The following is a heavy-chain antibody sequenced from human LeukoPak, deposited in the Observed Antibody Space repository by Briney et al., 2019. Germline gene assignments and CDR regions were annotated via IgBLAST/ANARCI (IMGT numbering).Heavy chain of an antibody. CDR2: ISSSSSYI. V-gene: IGHV3-21*01. J-gene: IGHJ4*02. Sequence: PGGSLRLSCAASGFTFSSYSMNWVRQAPGKGLEWVSSISSSSSYIYYADSVKGRFTISRDNAKNSLYLQMNSLRAEDTAVYYCARDLPLTGTYYFDYWGQGTLVTVSS. CDR3: ARDLPLTGTYYFDY. D-gene: IGHD1-20*01. CDR1: GFTFSSYS.